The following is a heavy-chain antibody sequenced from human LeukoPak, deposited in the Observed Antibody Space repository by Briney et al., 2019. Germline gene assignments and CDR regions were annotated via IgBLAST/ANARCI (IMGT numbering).Heavy chain of an antibody. CDR2: ITKSSTYV. D-gene: IGHD3-10*01. CDR3: SRGSGVQV. CDR1: GFTFRTHS. V-gene: IGHV3-21*04. Sequence: GGSLRLSCEASGFTFRTHSMNWVRQAPGKGLEWVSSITKSSTYVYYADSVKGRFTISRDNANNSLFLQMNNLGVDDTGVYYCSRGSGVQVWGQGTLVLVSS. J-gene: IGHJ4*02.